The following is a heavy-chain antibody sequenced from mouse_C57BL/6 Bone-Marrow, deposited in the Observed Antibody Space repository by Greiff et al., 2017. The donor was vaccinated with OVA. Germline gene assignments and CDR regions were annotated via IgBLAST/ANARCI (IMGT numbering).Heavy chain of an antibody. CDR1: GYTFTSYG. J-gene: IGHJ3*01. CDR3: ASLSNGEGEPLFAY. V-gene: IGHV1-81*01. CDR2: IYPRSGNT. Sequence: VQLKESGAELARPGASVKLSCKASGYTFTSYGISWVKQRTGQGLEWIGEIYPRSGNTYYNEKFKGKATLTADKSSSTAYMELRSLTSEDSAVYFCASLSNGEGEPLFAYWGQGTLVTVSA. D-gene: IGHD4-1*01.